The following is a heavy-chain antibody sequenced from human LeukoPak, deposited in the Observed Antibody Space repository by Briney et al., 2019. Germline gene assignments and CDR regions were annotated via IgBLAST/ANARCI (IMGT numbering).Heavy chain of an antibody. CDR1: GGSISSSTYY. J-gene: IGHJ6*03. CDR3: ARQISDYYYYYMDV. CDR2: IYYSGTT. Sequence: SETLSLTCTVSGGSISSSTYYWGWIRQPPGKGLEWIATIYYSGTTYYNPSLESRVTIFDDASKNQFSLMLTSVTAADTAVYYCARQISDYYYYYMDVWGKGTTVTVSS. D-gene: IGHD3-10*01. V-gene: IGHV4-39*01.